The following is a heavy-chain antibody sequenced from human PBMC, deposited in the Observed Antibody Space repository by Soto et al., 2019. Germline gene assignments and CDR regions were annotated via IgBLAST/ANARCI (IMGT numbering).Heavy chain of an antibody. CDR2: ISAYNGNT. CDR3: GRSGYASGNYYYYGMDV. Sequence: ASVKVSCKASGYTFTSYGISWVRQAPGQGLEWMGWISAYNGNTNYAQKLQGRVTMTTDTSTSTAYMELRSLRSDDTAVYYCGRSGYASGNYYYYGMDVWGQGTTVTVSS. D-gene: IGHD5-12*01. V-gene: IGHV1-18*01. J-gene: IGHJ6*02. CDR1: GYTFTSYG.